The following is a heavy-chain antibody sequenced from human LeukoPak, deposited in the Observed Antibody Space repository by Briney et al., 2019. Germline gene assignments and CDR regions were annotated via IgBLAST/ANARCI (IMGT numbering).Heavy chain of an antibody. V-gene: IGHV3-48*03. CDR1: GFTFSSYE. CDR3: ARAPSPRYFDY. J-gene: IGHJ4*02. Sequence: AGSLRLSCAASGFTFSSYEMNWVRQAPGKGLEWVSYISSSGITIRYEDSVKGRFTISRDNAKNSLYLQMNSLRAEDTAVYYCARAPSPRYFDYWGQGTLVTVSS. CDR2: ISSSGITI.